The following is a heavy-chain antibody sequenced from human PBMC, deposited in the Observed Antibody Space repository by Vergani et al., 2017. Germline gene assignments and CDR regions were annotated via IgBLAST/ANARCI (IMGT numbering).Heavy chain of an antibody. Sequence: QLQLQESGPGLVKPSETLSLTCTVSGGSISSSSYYWGWIRQPPGKGLEWIGSIYHSGSTNYNPSLKSRVTISVDKSKNQFSLKLSSVTAADTAVYYCARDRRIAAAGTGYYYYGMDVWGQGTLVTVSS. J-gene: IGHJ6*02. CDR1: GGSISSSSYY. D-gene: IGHD6-13*01. CDR3: ARDRRIAAAGTGYYYYGMDV. V-gene: IGHV4-39*07. CDR2: IYHSGST.